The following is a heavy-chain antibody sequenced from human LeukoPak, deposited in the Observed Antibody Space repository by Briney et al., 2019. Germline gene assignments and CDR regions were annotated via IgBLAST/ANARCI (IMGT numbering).Heavy chain of an antibody. Sequence: GGSLRLSCEASGFMFSSYSMNWVRQAPGKGLEWVSSISAAGSFIYYANSVKGRFTISRDNAEGSLYLQMNSLRVEDTAVYFCARSYAAADSYWGQGTLVTVSS. D-gene: IGHD6-13*01. CDR3: ARSYAAADSY. CDR2: ISAAGSFI. J-gene: IGHJ4*02. V-gene: IGHV3-21*01. CDR1: GFMFSSYS.